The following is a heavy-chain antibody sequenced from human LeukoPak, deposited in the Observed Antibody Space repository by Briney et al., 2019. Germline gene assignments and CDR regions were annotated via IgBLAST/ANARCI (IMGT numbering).Heavy chain of an antibody. V-gene: IGHV3-73*01. D-gene: IGHD3-22*01. CDR2: IRSKANSYAT. CDR3: AKEGSGWSLDY. Sequence: GGSLRLSCAASGFTFSGSAMHWVRQASGKGLEWVGRIRSKANSYATAYAASVKGRFTISRDDSKNTAYLQMNSLKTEDTAVYYCAKEGSGWSLDYWGQGTLVTLSS. J-gene: IGHJ4*02. CDR1: GFTFSGSA.